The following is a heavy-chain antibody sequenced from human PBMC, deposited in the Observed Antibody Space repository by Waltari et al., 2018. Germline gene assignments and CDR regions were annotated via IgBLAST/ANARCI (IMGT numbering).Heavy chain of an antibody. CDR2: MNPNRGNT. J-gene: IGHJ4*02. D-gene: IGHD6-13*01. CDR1: GYTFTSYD. CDR3: ATLSIAAPGGFDY. V-gene: IGHV1-8*01. Sequence: QVQLVQSGAEVKKPGASVKVSCKASGYTFTSYDINWVRQATGQGLEWMGWMNPNRGNTGYAQKFQGRVTMTEDTSTDTAYMELSSLRSEDTAVYYCATLSIAAPGGFDYWGQGTLVTVSS.